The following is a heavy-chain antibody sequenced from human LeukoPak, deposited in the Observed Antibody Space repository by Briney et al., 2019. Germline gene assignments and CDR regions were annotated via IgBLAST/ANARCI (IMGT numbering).Heavy chain of an antibody. CDR3: AKDNRRHYTSGPNPDSLH. J-gene: IGHJ4*02. Sequence: GGSLRHSCAGSGFIFNNYAMHWVRQPPGKGLEWVSGISWNSGSIDYADSVKGRFTISRDNAKNSLYLQMNSLRVEDTAFYYCAKDNRRHYTSGPNPDSLHWGQGALVTVSS. V-gene: IGHV3-9*01. D-gene: IGHD6-19*01. CDR1: GFIFNNYA. CDR2: ISWNSGSI.